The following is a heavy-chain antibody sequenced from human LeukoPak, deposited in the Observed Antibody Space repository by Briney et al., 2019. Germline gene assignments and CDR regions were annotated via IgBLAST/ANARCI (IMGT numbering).Heavy chain of an antibody. CDR3: AKPSTVDRRFDY. D-gene: IGHD4-17*01. CDR1: GFTFSSYG. J-gene: IGHJ4*02. CDR2: ISYDGSNK. V-gene: IGHV3-30*18. Sequence: GGSLRLSCAASGFTFSSYGMHWVHQAPGKGLEWVAVISYDGSNKYYADSVKGRFTISRDNSKNTLYLQMNSLRAEDTAVYYCAKPSTVDRRFDYWGQGTLVTVSS.